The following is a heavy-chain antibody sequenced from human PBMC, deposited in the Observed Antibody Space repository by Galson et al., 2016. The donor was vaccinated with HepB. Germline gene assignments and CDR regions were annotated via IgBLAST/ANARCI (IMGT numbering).Heavy chain of an antibody. J-gene: IGHJ3*02. CDR2: IHSDSSYI. D-gene: IGHD3-10*01. CDR3: VRDSHFGAFDI. CDR1: GFTFSSYN. Sequence: SLRLSCAASGFTFSSYNMNWVRQAPGKGLEWVSYIHSDSSYIYYADSVNGRFTISRDNAKNSLSLRMNSLRAEDTAVYYCVRDSHFGAFDIWGQGTMVTVSS. V-gene: IGHV3-21*01.